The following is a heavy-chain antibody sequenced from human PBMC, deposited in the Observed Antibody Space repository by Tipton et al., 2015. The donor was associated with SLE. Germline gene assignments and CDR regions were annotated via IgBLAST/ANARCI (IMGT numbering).Heavy chain of an antibody. J-gene: IGHJ5*02. V-gene: IGHV4-59*01. Sequence: TLSLTCSVSNGSIGSDYWTWIRQPPGKGLEWIGYKYYSGGTNSNPSLRSRVTISIDMSKNQFSLTLSSVTAADTAVYYCVRVHDYGDYRGENWLDPWGQGTLVTVSS. CDR2: KYYSGGT. CDR1: NGSIGSDY. D-gene: IGHD4-17*01. CDR3: VRVHDYGDYRGENWLDP.